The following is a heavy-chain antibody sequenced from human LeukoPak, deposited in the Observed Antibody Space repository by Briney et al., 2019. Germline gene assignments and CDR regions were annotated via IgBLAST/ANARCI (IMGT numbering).Heavy chain of an antibody. CDR3: ARDGASGSSPMPDYSMDV. Sequence: SETLSLTCTVSGGSISFYSWSWIRQPPGKELEWIGYIYYTGNTNYNPSLKSRVTISVDTSKSQFSLKLSSVTAADTAVYYCARDGASGSSPMPDYSMDVWGQGTTVTVSS. D-gene: IGHD2-15*01. J-gene: IGHJ6*02. CDR1: GGSISFYS. V-gene: IGHV4-59*01. CDR2: IYYTGNT.